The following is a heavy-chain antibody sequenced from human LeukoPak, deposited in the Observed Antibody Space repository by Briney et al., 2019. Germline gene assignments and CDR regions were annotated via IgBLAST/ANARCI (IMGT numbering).Heavy chain of an antibody. CDR2: IIPVFHTA. D-gene: IGHD3-22*01. V-gene: IGHV1-69*05. J-gene: IGHJ3*02. Sequence: SVKVSRKTSGESFSSHGISWVRQAPGQGLEWMGGIIPVFHTAKYAQNFQDRLTITTDESTDTVYMELSSLRSEDTAVYYCARDYNFDSSPYDDGLDIWGQGTMVTVSS. CDR1: GESFSSHG. CDR3: ARDYNFDSSPYDDGLDI.